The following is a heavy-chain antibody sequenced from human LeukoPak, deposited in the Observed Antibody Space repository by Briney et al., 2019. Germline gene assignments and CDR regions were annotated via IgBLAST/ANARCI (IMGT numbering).Heavy chain of an antibody. J-gene: IGHJ4*02. CDR1: GGSISSNSYY. Sequence: SETLSLTCTVSGGSISSNSYYWGWIRQPPGKGLEWIGSIYHSGSTNYNPSLKSRVTISVDTSKNQFSLKLSSVTAADTAVYYCARVANSPYSSSWHIDYWGQGTLVTVSS. CDR2: IYHSGST. CDR3: ARVANSPYSSSWHIDY. V-gene: IGHV4-39*07. D-gene: IGHD6-13*01.